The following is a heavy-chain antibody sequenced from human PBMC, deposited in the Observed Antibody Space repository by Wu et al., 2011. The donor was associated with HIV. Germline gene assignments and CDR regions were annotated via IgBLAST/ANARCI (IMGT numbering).Heavy chain of an antibody. Sequence: QVQLVQSGAEVKKPGASVKVSCKASGYTFTDYYIHWVRQAPGQGLEWMGSINPNSGGTNNAQKFQGRVTMTRDTSFSTAYMELSRLISDDTAVYYCARGRGPVELNWGQGTLVTVSS. CDR2: INPNSGGT. CDR3: ARGRGPVELN. V-gene: IGHV1-2*02. D-gene: IGHD1-26*01. J-gene: IGHJ4*02. CDR1: GYTFTDYY.